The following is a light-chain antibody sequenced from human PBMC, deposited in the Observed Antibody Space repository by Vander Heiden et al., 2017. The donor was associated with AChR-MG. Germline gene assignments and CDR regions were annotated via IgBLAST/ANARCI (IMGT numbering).Light chain of an antibody. CDR3: QAWDRSSFV. CDR2: QDS. V-gene: IGLV3-1*01. Sequence: SYELTQPPSVSVSPGPTASITCSGDKLGDKYASWYQQKSAQSPVLVIYQDSKRPSGIPERFSGSNSGNTATLTISGTQAMDEADYYCQAWDRSSFVFGTGTKVTVL. CDR1: KLGDKY. J-gene: IGLJ1*01.